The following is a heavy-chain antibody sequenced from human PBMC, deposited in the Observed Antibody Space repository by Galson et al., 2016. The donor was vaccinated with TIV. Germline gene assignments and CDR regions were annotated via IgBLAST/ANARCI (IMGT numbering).Heavy chain of an antibody. J-gene: IGHJ3*02. CDR1: GYTFTEYY. Sequence: SVKVSCKASGYTFTEYYIHWVRQAPGQGLEWMGWINPNSGGTMYAQKFQGWVTMTRDTSITTAYMELSRLKSDDTAVYYCAKLGQEHGAFDIWGQGTMVTVFS. V-gene: IGHV1-2*04. CDR3: AKLGQEHGAFDI. D-gene: IGHD1/OR15-1a*01. CDR2: INPNSGGT.